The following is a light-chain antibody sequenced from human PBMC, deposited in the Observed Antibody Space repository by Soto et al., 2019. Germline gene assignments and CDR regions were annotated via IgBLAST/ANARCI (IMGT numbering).Light chain of an antibody. CDR3: QQSGT. J-gene: IGKJ1*01. Sequence: EIVMTQSPATLSLSPGERATLSCRASQSVSSSYLSWYQQKPGQAPRLLIYGASTRATGIPARFSGSGSGTDFTLTISSLQPEDFAVYYCQQSGTFGQGTK. CDR2: GAS. CDR1: QSVSSSY. V-gene: IGKV3D-7*01.